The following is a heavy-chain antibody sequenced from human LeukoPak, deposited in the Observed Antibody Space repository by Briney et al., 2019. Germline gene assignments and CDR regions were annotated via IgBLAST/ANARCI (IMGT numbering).Heavy chain of an antibody. CDR2: IWYDGSNK. D-gene: IGHD2-15*01. J-gene: IGHJ3*02. Sequence: GGSLRLSCAASGFTFSSYGTHWVRQAPGKGLEWVAVIWYDGSNKYYADSVKGRFTISRDNSKNTLYLQMNSLRAEDTAVYYCARIKDIVVGGHGAFDIWGQGTMVTVSS. V-gene: IGHV3-33*01. CDR1: GFTFSSYG. CDR3: ARIKDIVVGGHGAFDI.